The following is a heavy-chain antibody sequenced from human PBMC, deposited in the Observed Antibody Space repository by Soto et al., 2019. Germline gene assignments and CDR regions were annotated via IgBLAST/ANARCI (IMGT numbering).Heavy chain of an antibody. V-gene: IGHV3-23*01. J-gene: IGHJ4*02. CDR1: GFVFGRNS. Sequence: EVQLLESRGDLIHPGGSLRLSCAASGFVFGRNSMTWVRQTPGKGLGWVAGISAGGDLSWHADFVKGRFTISRDNSKNMVYLQTNNLRVDDTAVYFGAKWDGYGDYWGRGALVTVSA. D-gene: IGHD3-22*01. CDR3: AKWDGYGDY. CDR2: ISAGGDLS.